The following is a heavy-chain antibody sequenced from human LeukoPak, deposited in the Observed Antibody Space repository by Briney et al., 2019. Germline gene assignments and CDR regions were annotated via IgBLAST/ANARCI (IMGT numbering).Heavy chain of an antibody. CDR2: ISYDGSNK. CDR1: GFSFSSYG. CDR3: AKQTYYDFWSDKYYFDY. Sequence: GGSLRLSCAASGFSFSSYGMHWVRQAPGKGLEWVAVISYDGSNKYYADSVKGRFTISRDNSKNTLYLQMNSLRAEDTAVYYCAKQTYYDFWSDKYYFDYWGQGTLVTVSS. D-gene: IGHD3-3*01. V-gene: IGHV3-30*18. J-gene: IGHJ4*02.